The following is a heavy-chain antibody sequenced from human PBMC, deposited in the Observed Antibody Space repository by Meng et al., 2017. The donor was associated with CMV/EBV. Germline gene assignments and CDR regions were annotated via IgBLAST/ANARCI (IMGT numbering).Heavy chain of an antibody. CDR2: INHSGST. CDR3: ARGGGGEWELLHYFDY. J-gene: IGHJ4*02. CDR1: GGSFSGYY. Sequence: QRQQWGPGLLKPSETLSLTCACYGGSFSGYYWSWSRQPPGKGLEWIGEINHSGSTNYNPSLKRRVTISVDTSKNQFSLKLSSVTAADTAVYYCARGGGGEWELLHYFDYWGQGTLVTVSS. V-gene: IGHV4-34*01. D-gene: IGHD1-26*01.